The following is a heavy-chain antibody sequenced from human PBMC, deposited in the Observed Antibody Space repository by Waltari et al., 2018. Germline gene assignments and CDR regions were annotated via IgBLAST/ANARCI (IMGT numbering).Heavy chain of an antibody. J-gene: IGHJ4*02. Sequence: EVQLVQSGAEVRKPGESLKISCKVSGYSFTSYWTGWVRQMPGKGLEWMGIIYPGDSDARYSPSFQGQVTMSVDKSISTAYLQWSSLKASDTAMYYCARQGEAVTLDYWGQGTLVTVSS. CDR3: ARQGEAVTLDY. CDR1: GYSFTSYW. CDR2: IYPGDSDA. V-gene: IGHV5-51*01. D-gene: IGHD4-17*01.